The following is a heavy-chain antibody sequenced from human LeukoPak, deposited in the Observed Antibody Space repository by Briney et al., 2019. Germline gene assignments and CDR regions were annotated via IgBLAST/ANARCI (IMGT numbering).Heavy chain of an antibody. J-gene: IGHJ4*02. CDR1: GYRFITYW. CDR2: IYPRDSDT. CDR3: AAGPGSNLFDH. Sequence: GAALQISCKTSGYRFITYWMGWGRPMPGKGGEWMGIIYPRDSDTRYSPSFQGQVTISVDKSISTAYLQWSSLTASDTAMYYCAAGPGSNLFDHWGQGTLVTVSS. V-gene: IGHV5-51*01. D-gene: IGHD4-4*01.